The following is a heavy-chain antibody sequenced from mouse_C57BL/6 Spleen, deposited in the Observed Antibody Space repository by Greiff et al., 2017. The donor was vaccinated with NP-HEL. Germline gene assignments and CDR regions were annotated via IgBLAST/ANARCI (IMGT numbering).Heavy chain of an antibody. CDR1: GYTFTSYT. CDR2: INPSSGYT. D-gene: IGHD2-4*01. Sequence: VQLQQSGAELARPGASVKMSCKASGYTFTSYTMHWVKQRPGQGLEWIGYINPSSGYTKYNQKFKDKATLTADKSSSTAYMQLRSLTSEDAAVYYCGRSPYDYDVVYAMDYWGHGTSVTVSS. V-gene: IGHV1-4*01. CDR3: GRSPYDYDVVYAMDY. J-gene: IGHJ4*01.